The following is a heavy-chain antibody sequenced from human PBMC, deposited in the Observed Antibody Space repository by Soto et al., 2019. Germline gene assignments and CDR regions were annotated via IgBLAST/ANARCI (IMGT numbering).Heavy chain of an antibody. CDR2: IIPIFGTA. J-gene: IGHJ4*02. D-gene: IGHD5-18*01. V-gene: IGHV1-69*08. CDR1: GGTFNTYT. Sequence: QVHLLQSGPEMKKPGSSVTVSCKASGGTFNTYTFSWVRRAPGQGLEWMGSIIPIFGTANYAPRFQGRLSITADQSAITTYMELTSLTSEDTAFYYCGRIPRYSFPTSDPLDNWGQGTLVTVSS. CDR3: GRIPRYSFPTSDPLDN.